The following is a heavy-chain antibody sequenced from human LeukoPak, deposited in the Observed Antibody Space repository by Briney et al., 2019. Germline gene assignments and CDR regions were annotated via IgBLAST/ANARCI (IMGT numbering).Heavy chain of an antibody. CDR2: ISSSSSTI. CDR1: GFTFSSYS. Sequence: GGSLRLSCAASGFTFSSYSMNWVRQAPGKGLEWVSYISSSSSTIYYADSVKGRFTISRDNAKNSLYLQMNSLRAEDTAVYYCAGVRRYYYDSSGYYEIFDYWGQGTLVTVSS. V-gene: IGHV3-48*01. J-gene: IGHJ4*02. D-gene: IGHD3-22*01. CDR3: AGVRRYYYDSSGYYEIFDY.